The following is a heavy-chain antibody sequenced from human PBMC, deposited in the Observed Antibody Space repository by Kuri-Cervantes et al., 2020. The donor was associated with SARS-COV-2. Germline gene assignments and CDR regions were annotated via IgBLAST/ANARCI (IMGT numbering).Heavy chain of an antibody. CDR1: GGSISSFY. CDR3: AMLYYGDYGGFDY. J-gene: IGHJ4*02. CDR2: IYHSGST. V-gene: IGHV4-59*12. D-gene: IGHD4-17*01. Sequence: LRLSCTVSGGSISSFYWSWIRQSPGKGREWIGEIYHSGSTNYNPSLKSRVTISVDKSKNQFSLKLSSVTAADTAVYYCAMLYYGDYGGFDYWGQGTLVTVSS.